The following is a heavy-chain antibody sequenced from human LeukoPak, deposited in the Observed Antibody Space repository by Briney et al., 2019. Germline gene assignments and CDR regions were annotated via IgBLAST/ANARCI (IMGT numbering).Heavy chain of an antibody. CDR1: GFIFSSYA. CDR3: AKDRSCITDVCHGAFEY. V-gene: IGHV3-23*01. Sequence: GGSLRLSCAASGFIFSSYAMSWVRQAPGKGLEWVSTISGSGGSTYYADSVKGRFTISRDNSKNTVYLQMNSLRAEDTAVYYCAKDRSCITDVCHGAFEYWGQGTLVTVSS. J-gene: IGHJ4*02. CDR2: ISGSGGST. D-gene: IGHD2-8*01.